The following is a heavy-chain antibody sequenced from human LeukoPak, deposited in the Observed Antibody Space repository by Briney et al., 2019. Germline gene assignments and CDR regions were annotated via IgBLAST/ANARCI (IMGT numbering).Heavy chain of an antibody. CDR1: GYTFTGYY. V-gene: IGHV1-2*02. Sequence: ASVKVSCKASGYTFTGYYMHWVRQAPGQGLEWMGWIKPNNGGTNYAQKFQGRVTMTRDTSISTAYMELSRLRSDDTAVYYCARARGDIVVVPAAIWFDPWGQGALVTVSS. J-gene: IGHJ5*02. D-gene: IGHD2-2*01. CDR3: ARARGDIVVVPAAIWFDP. CDR2: IKPNNGGT.